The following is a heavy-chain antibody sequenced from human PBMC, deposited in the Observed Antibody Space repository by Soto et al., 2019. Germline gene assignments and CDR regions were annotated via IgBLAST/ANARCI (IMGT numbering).Heavy chain of an antibody. J-gene: IGHJ5*02. CDR3: ATVATGSWDWFDP. CDR2: INSDGTRT. CDR1: GFTFTNYC. D-gene: IGHD1-26*01. V-gene: IGHV3-74*01. Sequence: EVQLVESGGGLVQPGGSLRLSCAASGFTFTNYCMHWVRQVPGKGLVWVSRINSDGTRTTYADSVRGRFTISRDNAKNTLYLQMNSLRAEDTAVYYCATVATGSWDWFDPWGQGTLVTVSS.